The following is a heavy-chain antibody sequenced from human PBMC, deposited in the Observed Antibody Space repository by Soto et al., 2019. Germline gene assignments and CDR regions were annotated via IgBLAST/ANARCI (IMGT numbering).Heavy chain of an antibody. J-gene: IGHJ4*02. CDR2: IKQDGSEK. Sequence: EVQLVESGGGLVQPGGSLRLSCAASGFIFSSYWMTWVGQAPGKGLEWVANIKQDGSEKYYVDSVKGRFTISRDNAKNSLYLQMNSLRAEVTAVYYCATHPYSSGWYCWGQGTLVTVSS. CDR1: GFIFSSYW. D-gene: IGHD6-13*01. V-gene: IGHV3-7*02. CDR3: ATHPYSSGWYC.